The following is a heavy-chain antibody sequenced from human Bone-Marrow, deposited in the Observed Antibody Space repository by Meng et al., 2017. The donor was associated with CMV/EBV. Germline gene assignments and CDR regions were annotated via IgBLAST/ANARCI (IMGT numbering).Heavy chain of an antibody. CDR1: GFTFSSYS. D-gene: IGHD2-2*01. CDR2: ISSSSSYI. J-gene: IGHJ4*02. CDR3: ARAYRGARDY. V-gene: IGHV3-21*01. Sequence: GGSLRLFCAASGFTFSSYSMNWVRQAPGKGVEWVSSISSSSSYIYYADSVKGRFTISIDNAKNSLSLQMDDLRAKDTAVYLCARAYRGARDYWGRGTRVTVSS.